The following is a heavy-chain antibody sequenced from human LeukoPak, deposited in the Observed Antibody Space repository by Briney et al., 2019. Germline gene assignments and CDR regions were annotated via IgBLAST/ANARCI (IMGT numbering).Heavy chain of an antibody. CDR3: AGYCSSTSCYADWFDP. CDR1: GGSISSGGYS. Sequence: SQTLSLTCAVSGGSISSGGYSWSWIRQPPGKGLEWIGSIYYSGSTYYNPSLKSRVTISVDTSKNQFSLKLSSVTAADTAVYYCAGYCSSTSCYADWFDPWGQGTLVTVSS. D-gene: IGHD2-2*01. CDR2: IYYSGST. V-gene: IGHV4-30-2*03. J-gene: IGHJ5*02.